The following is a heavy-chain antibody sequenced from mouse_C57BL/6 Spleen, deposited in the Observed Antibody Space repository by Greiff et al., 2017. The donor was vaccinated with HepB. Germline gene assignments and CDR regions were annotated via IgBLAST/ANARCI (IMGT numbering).Heavy chain of an antibody. CDR2: IHPNSGST. J-gene: IGHJ1*03. Sequence: QVQLQQPGAELVKPGASVKLSCKASGYTFTSYWMHWVKQRPGQGLEWIGMIHPNSGSTNYNEKFKSKATLTVDKSSSTAYMQLSSLTSEDSAFYYCARPNYYGRSYGYFDVWGKGTTVTVSS. CDR1: GYTFTSYW. V-gene: IGHV1-64*01. D-gene: IGHD1-1*01. CDR3: ARPNYYGRSYGYFDV.